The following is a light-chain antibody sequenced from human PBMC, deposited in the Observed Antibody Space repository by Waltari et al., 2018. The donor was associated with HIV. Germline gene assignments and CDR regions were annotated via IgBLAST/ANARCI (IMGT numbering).Light chain of an antibody. V-gene: IGLV1-51*01. CDR3: GTWDSSLSAYV. CDR2: DNN. CDR1: SSNIGNTY. Sequence: QSVLTQPPSVSAAPGQKVTISCPGSSSNIGNTYVSWYQQLPGTAPKLLIYDNNKRPSGIPDRFSGSKSGTSATLGITGLQTGDEADYYCGTWDSSLSAYVFGTGTKVTVL. J-gene: IGLJ1*01.